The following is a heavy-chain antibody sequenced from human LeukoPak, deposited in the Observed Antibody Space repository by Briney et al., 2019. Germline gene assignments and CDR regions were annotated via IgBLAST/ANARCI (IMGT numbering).Heavy chain of an antibody. V-gene: IGHV1-2*02. CDR1: GYTFTGYF. Sequence: ASVKVSCKASGYTFTGYFLHWVRQPPGQGLEWMGWINPNTGDTDSEQKFQGRVTMTRDTSIFTAYMDLSSLRSDDTAVYYCARDMNWRASIWYFDLWGRGTLVAVSS. J-gene: IGHJ2*01. CDR3: ARDMNWRASIWYFDL. CDR2: INPNTGDT.